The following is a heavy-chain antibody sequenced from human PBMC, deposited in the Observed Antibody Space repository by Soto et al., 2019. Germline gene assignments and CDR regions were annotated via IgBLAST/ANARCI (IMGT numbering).Heavy chain of an antibody. J-gene: IGHJ4*02. D-gene: IGHD3-22*01. CDR1: GGSFSGYY. CDR3: ARGPDYYESSGYYDY. CDR2: INHSGST. Sequence: SETLSLTCAVYGGSFSGYYWSWIRQPPGKGLEWIGEINHSGSTNYNPSLKSRVTISVDTSKNQFSLKLSSVTAADTAVYYCARGPDYYESSGYYDYWGQGTLVTVSS. V-gene: IGHV4-34*01.